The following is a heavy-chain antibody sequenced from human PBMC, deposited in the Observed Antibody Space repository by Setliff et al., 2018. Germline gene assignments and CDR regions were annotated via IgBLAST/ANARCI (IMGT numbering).Heavy chain of an antibody. J-gene: IGHJ4*02. CDR3: ARSKGVAGIFDY. D-gene: IGHD6-19*01. Sequence: SGPTLVNPTQTLTLTCTFSGFSLNATGIRVNWIRQPPGKALEWIARVDWDDDKFYSPPLRTRLAISKDTSENQVVLTMTNMDPADTATYYCARSKGVAGIFDYWGQGTLVTVSS. CDR2: VDWDDDK. V-gene: IGHV2-70*04. CDR1: GFSLNATGIR.